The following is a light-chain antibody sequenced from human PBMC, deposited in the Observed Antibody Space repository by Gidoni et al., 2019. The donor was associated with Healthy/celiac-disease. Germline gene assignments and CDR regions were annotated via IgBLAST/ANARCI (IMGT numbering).Light chain of an antibody. CDR1: QSVSSSY. Sequence: IVLKQSPGTLSLSPGERATLPCRASQSVSSSYLAWYQQKPGQAPRLLIDGASSRATGIPHRFSGSGSGTDFTLTISRLEPEDVAVYYCQQYGSSWRTFGQGTKVEIK. V-gene: IGKV3-20*01. J-gene: IGKJ1*01. CDR3: QQYGSSWRT. CDR2: GAS.